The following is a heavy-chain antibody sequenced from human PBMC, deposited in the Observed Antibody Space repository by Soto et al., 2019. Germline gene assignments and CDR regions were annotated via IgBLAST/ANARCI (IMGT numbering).Heavy chain of an antibody. Sequence: PGGSLRLSCAASGFTFSSYAMSWVRQAPGKGLEWVSAISGSGGSTYYADSVKGRFTISRDNSKNTLYLQMNSLRAEDTAVYYCARPMAGYCSGGSCPGSAFDIWGQGTMVTVSS. D-gene: IGHD2-15*01. CDR2: ISGSGGST. CDR3: ARPMAGYCSGGSCPGSAFDI. CDR1: GFTFSSYA. J-gene: IGHJ3*02. V-gene: IGHV3-23*01.